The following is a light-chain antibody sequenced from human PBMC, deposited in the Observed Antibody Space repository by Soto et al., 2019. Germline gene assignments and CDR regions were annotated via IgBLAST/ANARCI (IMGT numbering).Light chain of an antibody. V-gene: IGLV2-23*01. CDR1: TSDVGSYNL. CDR2: EGS. J-gene: IGLJ1*01. CDR3: CSYAGTSTYV. Sequence: QSALTQPASVSVSPGQSITVSCTGTTSDVGSYNLVSWYQLHPGKAPKLMIYEGSKRPSGVPNRFSGSKSGNTASLTISGLQAEDEADYYCCSYAGTSTYVCGTGTKV.